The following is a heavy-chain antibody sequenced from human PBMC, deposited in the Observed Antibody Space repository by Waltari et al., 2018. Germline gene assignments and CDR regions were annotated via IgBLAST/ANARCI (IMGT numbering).Heavy chain of an antibody. D-gene: IGHD3-22*01. CDR1: GGTFSSYP. J-gene: IGHJ4*02. CDR2: IIPIFGTA. Sequence: QVQLVQSGAQVTKPGSSVKVSCKTSGGTFSSYPISWVRQAPGQGLEWMGGIIPIFGTANYAQKFQGRVTITADKSTSTAYMELSSLRSEDTAVYYCAAGGYITWAIFRLDYWGQGTLVTVSS. V-gene: IGHV1-69*14. CDR3: AAGGYITWAIFRLDY.